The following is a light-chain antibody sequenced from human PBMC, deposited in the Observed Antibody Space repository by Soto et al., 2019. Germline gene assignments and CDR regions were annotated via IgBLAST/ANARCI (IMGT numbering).Light chain of an antibody. CDR3: QVWDSSSDHSVV. Sequence: SYELTQPPSVSVAPGKTARITCGGNNIGSKSVHWCQQKPGQAPVLVIYYDSDRPSGIPERFSGSNSGNTATLTISRVEAGDEADYYCQVWDSSSDHSVVFGGGTKLTVL. CDR2: YDS. J-gene: IGLJ2*01. CDR1: NIGSKS. V-gene: IGLV3-21*04.